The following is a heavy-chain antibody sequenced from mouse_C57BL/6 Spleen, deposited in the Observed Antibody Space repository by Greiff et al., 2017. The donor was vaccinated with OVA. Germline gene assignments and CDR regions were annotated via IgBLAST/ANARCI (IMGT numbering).Heavy chain of an antibody. CDR2: IDPSDSYT. CDR3: ATGYGTTVVEGYFDV. Sequence: VKLQQPGAELVKPGASVKLSCKASGYTFTSYWMQWVKQRPGQGLEWIGEIDPSDSYTNYNQKFKGKATLTVDTSSSTAYMQLSSLTSEDSAVYYCATGYGTTVVEGYFDVWGTGTTVTVSS. V-gene: IGHV1-50*01. D-gene: IGHD1-1*01. CDR1: GYTFTSYW. J-gene: IGHJ1*03.